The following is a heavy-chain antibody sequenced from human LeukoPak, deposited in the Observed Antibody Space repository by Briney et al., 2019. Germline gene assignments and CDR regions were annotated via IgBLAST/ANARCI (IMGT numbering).Heavy chain of an antibody. CDR2: IYYSGST. CDR3: ARVSVVRPFDY. CDR1: GGSISSSSYY. J-gene: IGHJ4*02. D-gene: IGHD1-1*01. V-gene: IGHV4-39*01. Sequence: SETLSLTCTVSGGSISSSSYYWGWIRQPPGEGLEWIGSIYYSGSTYYNPSLKSRVTISVDTSKNQFSLKLSSVTAADTAVYYCARVSVVRPFDYWGQGTLVTVSS.